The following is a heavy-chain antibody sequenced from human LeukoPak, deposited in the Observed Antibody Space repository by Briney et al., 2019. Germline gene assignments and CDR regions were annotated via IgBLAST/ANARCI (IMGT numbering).Heavy chain of an antibody. CDR2: INHSGST. V-gene: IGHV4-34*01. Sequence: SETLSLTCAVYGGSFSGYYWGWIRQPPGKGLEWIGEINHSGSTNYNPSLKSRVTISVDTSKNQFSLKLSSVTAADTAVYYCARSGDNYDAFDIWGQGTMVTVSS. J-gene: IGHJ3*02. CDR3: ARSGDNYDAFDI. CDR1: GGSFSGYY. D-gene: IGHD1-1*01.